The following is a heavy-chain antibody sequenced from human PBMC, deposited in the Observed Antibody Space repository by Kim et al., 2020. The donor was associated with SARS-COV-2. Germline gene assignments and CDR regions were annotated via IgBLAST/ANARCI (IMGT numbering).Heavy chain of an antibody. J-gene: IGHJ4*02. D-gene: IGHD6-19*01. CDR2: ISCSGGST. CDR1: GFTFSSYA. V-gene: IGHV3-23*01. Sequence: GGSLRLSCAASGFTFSSYAMSWVRQAPGKGLEWVSAISCSGGSTYYADSVKGRFTISRDNSKNTLYLQMNSLRAEDTAVYYCAKGSGGAVAGARYKYYFDRWGQGTLGHVSS. CDR3: AKGSGGAVAGARYKYYFDR.